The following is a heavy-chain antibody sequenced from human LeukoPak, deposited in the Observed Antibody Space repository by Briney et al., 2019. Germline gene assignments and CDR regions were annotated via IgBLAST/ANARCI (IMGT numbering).Heavy chain of an antibody. CDR2: ISAYNGNT. V-gene: IGHV1-18*01. J-gene: IGHJ5*02. D-gene: IGHD3-16*02. CDR3: ARGMITFGGVIVSNWFDP. CDR1: GYTFTSYG. Sequence: GASVKVSCKASGYTFTSYGISWVRQAPGQGLEWMGWISAYNGNTNYAQKLQGRVTMTTDTSTSTAYMELRSLRSDDTAVYYCARGMITFGGVIVSNWFDPWGQGTLVIVSS.